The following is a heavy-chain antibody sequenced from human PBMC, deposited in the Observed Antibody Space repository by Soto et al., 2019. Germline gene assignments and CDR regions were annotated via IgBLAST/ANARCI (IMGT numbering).Heavy chain of an antibody. V-gene: IGHV1-8*01. J-gene: IGHJ6*03. CDR3: AREPSSPNYYYYYMDV. D-gene: IGHD6-13*01. Sequence: QVQLVQSGAEVKKPGASVKVSCKASGYTFTSYDINWVRQATGQGLEWMGWMNPNSGNTGYAQKFQGRVTMTRNTSISTAYMELGSLRSEDTAVYYCAREPSSPNYYYYYMDVWGKGTTVTVSS. CDR1: GYTFTSYD. CDR2: MNPNSGNT.